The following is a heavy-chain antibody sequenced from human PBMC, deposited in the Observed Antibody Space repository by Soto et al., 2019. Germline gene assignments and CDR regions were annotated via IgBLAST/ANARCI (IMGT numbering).Heavy chain of an antibody. CDR3: TTGSIIVLVPAADYDAFDI. J-gene: IGHJ3*02. V-gene: IGHV3-15*01. Sequence: GGSLRLSCAASGFTFSNAWMSWVRQAPGKGLEWVGRIKSKTDGGTTDYAAPVKGRFTITRDDSKNTLYLQMNSLKTEDTAVYYCTTGSIIVLVPAADYDAFDIWGQGTMVTVSS. CDR1: GFTFSNAW. CDR2: IKSKTDGGTT. D-gene: IGHD2-2*01.